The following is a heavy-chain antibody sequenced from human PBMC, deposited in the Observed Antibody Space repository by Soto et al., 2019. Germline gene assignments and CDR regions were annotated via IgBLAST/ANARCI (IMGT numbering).Heavy chain of an antibody. Sequence: QLQLQESGPGLVKPSETLSLTCTVSGGFISSSTYYWGWIRQSPGKGLEWSGSIYYSGTTYYNPSLKGRVTISVDTSKNQFSLKLSSVTAADTAVYYCARLPASYSGPSYYYYYMDVWGKGTTVTVSS. V-gene: IGHV4-39*01. CDR2: IYYSGTT. CDR3: ARLPASYSGPSYYYYYMDV. D-gene: IGHD5-12*01. J-gene: IGHJ6*03. CDR1: GGFISSSTYY.